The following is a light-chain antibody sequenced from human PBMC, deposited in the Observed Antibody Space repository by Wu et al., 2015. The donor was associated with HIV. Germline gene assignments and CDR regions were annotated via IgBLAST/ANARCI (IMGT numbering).Light chain of an antibody. CDR3: QKXNTAPFT. CDR1: QDISNN. V-gene: IGKV1-27*01. Sequence: DIQMTQSPSSLSASVGDRVTITCRASQDISNNLAWYQQKPGEIPKLLIYAASTVQVGVPSRFSGSGSGTNFTLTFSSLQPEDVATYYCQKXNTAPFTFGPGTKVDIK. J-gene: IGKJ3*01. CDR2: AAS.